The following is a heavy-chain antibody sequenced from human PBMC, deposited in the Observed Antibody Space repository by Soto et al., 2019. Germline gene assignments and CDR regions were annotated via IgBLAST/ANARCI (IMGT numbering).Heavy chain of an antibody. CDR1: GGTFSSYA. Sequence: QVQLVQSGAEVKKPGSSVKVSCKASGGTFSSYAISWVRQAPGQGLEWMGGIIPIFGTANYAQKFQGRVTITADKSTSTAYMELSSLRSEDTAVYYCARAAYYYDSSGYYYEGKIDYWGQGTLVTVSS. CDR2: IIPIFGTA. V-gene: IGHV1-69*06. J-gene: IGHJ4*02. D-gene: IGHD3-22*01. CDR3: ARAAYYYDSSGYYYEGKIDY.